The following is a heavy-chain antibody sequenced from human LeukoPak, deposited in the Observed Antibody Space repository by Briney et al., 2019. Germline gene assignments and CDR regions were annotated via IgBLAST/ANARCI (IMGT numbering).Heavy chain of an antibody. V-gene: IGHV3-48*01. CDR2: ISSTGGTI. J-gene: IGHJ4*02. CDR3: AKGASSWYRYYFDY. Sequence: GGSLRLSCAASGFTFRNYLMNWVRQAPGKGLEWVSFISSTGGTIYYADSVKGRFTVSRDNGKNSLLLQMNSLRAEDTALYYCAKGASSWYRYYFDYWGQGTLVTVSS. CDR1: GFTFRNYL. D-gene: IGHD6-13*01.